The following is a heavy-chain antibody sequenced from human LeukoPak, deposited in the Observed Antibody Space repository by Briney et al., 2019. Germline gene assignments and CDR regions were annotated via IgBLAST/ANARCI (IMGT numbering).Heavy chain of an antibody. Sequence: GGSLRLSCAASGFTVSGNYMSWVRQPAGKWLEWVSVLYSGGATFYADSVKGRFTISRDTSKNTLYLQMNDLRADDTAVYYCTKLKGWYGEGFFDYWGQGTLVTASS. V-gene: IGHV3-53*01. CDR2: LYSGGAT. D-gene: IGHD6-19*01. CDR3: TKLKGWYGEGFFDY. J-gene: IGHJ4*02. CDR1: GFTVSGNY.